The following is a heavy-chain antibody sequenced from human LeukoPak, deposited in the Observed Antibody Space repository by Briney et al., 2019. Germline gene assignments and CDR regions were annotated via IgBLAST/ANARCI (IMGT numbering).Heavy chain of an antibody. CDR1: GFTFSSYG. CDR2: ISYDGSNK. J-gene: IGHJ4*02. V-gene: IGHV3-30*03. Sequence: GGSLRLSCAASGFTFSSYGMHWVRQAPGKGLEWVAVISYDGSNKYYADSVKGRFTISRDNSKNTLYLQMNSLRAEDTAVYYCARLNVVVITTTPYYFDYWGQGTLVTVSS. CDR3: ARLNVVVITTTPYYFDY. D-gene: IGHD2-15*01.